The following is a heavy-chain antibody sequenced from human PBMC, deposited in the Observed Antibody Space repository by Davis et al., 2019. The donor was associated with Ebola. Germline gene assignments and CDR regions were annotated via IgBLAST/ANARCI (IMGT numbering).Heavy chain of an antibody. D-gene: IGHD4-11*01. Sequence: GESLKISCAVSGFTFSMFGMHWVRQAPGRGLEWVAVISFDGSDKDYADSVKGRFTVSRDNSKGTLYLQMNSLRAEDTAVYYRASGGLPTVTIDCWGQGTLVTVSS. CDR3: ASGGLPTVTIDC. CDR2: ISFDGSDK. V-gene: IGHV3-30*03. CDR1: GFTFSMFG. J-gene: IGHJ4*02.